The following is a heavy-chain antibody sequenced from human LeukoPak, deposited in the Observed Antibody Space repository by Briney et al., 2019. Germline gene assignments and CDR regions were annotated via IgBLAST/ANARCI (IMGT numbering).Heavy chain of an antibody. CDR1: GYTFTGYY. CDR2: INPNSGGT. CDR3: ARDQGGPQRATQDY. D-gene: IGHD3-16*01. J-gene: IGHJ4*02. Sequence: ASVKVSCKASGYTFTGYYMHWVRQAPGQGLEWMGWINPNSGGTNYAQKFQGRVTMTRDTSISTAYMELSRLRSDDTAVYYCARDQGGPQRATQDYWGQGTLVTVSS. V-gene: IGHV1-2*02.